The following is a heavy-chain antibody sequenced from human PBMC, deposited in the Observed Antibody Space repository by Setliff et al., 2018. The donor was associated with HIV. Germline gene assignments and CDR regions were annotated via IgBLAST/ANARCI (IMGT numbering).Heavy chain of an antibody. CDR3: AKDGISGGAYPPYYFDY. CDR1: GFTFSNYG. D-gene: IGHD2-15*01. V-gene: IGHV3-30*18. Sequence: LRLSCAASGFTFSNYGMHWVRQAPGKGLEWVAVISYDGSNKYYGDSVKGRFTISRDNSKNTLYLQMKSLRAEDTAVYYCAKDGISGGAYPPYYFDYWGHGTLVTVSS. J-gene: IGHJ4*01. CDR2: ISYDGSNK.